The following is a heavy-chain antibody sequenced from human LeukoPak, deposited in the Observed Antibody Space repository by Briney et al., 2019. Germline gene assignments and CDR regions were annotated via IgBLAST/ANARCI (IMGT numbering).Heavy chain of an antibody. D-gene: IGHD3-22*01. CDR2: INHSGST. Sequence: KPSETLSLTCAVYGGSFSGYYWSWIRQPPGRGLEWIGEINHSGSTNYNPSLKSRVTISVDTSKNQFSLKLSSVTAADTAVYYCARKGFRYYDSSGYPTNWGQGTLVTVSS. CDR1: GGSFSGYY. J-gene: IGHJ4*02. V-gene: IGHV4-34*01. CDR3: ARKGFRYYDSSGYPTN.